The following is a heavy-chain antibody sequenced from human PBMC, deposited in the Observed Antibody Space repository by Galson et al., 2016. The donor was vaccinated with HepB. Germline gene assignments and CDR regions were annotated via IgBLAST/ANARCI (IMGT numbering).Heavy chain of an antibody. V-gene: IGHV3-7*03. D-gene: IGHD1-1*01. CDR1: GFTFGAYW. CDR2: IKQDGTEN. J-gene: IGHJ6*02. CDR3: ARDRSWNEGEYYYGMDV. Sequence: SLRLSCAASGFTFGAYWMTWVRQAPGKGLEWVANIKQDGTENYYGVSVKGRFTISRDNAKDSLSLQMNTLTVEDTAIYYCARDRSWNEGEYYYGMDVWGQGTTVIVSS.